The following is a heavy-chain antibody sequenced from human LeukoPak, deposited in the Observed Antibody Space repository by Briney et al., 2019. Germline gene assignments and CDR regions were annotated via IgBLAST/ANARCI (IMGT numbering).Heavy chain of an antibody. CDR1: GFTFSSYG. Sequence: GGSLRLSCAASGFTFSSYGMHWVRQAPGKGLEWVAVISYDGSNKYYADSVKDRFTISRDNSKNTLYLQMNSLRAEDTAVYYCAKDGSLHYYYYMDVWGKGTTVTVSS. D-gene: IGHD6-13*01. CDR2: ISYDGSNK. CDR3: AKDGSLHYYYYMDV. J-gene: IGHJ6*03. V-gene: IGHV3-30*18.